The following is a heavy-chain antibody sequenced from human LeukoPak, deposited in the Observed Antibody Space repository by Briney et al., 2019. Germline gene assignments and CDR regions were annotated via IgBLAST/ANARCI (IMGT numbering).Heavy chain of an antibody. J-gene: IGHJ4*02. CDR2: INPSGGST. CDR3: ARGGSGNPYYYDTSGSSYDY. Sequence: ASVKVSCKASGYTFTSYGISWVRQAPGQGLEWMGIINPSGGSTSYAQKFQGRVTMTRDMSTSTVYMQLSSLRSEDTAVYYCARGGSGNPYYYDTSGSSYDYWGQGTLVTVSS. CDR1: GYTFTSYG. D-gene: IGHD3-22*01. V-gene: IGHV1-46*01.